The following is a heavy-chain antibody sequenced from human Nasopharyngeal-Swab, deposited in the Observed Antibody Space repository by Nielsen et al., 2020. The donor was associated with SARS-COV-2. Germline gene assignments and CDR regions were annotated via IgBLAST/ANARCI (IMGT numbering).Heavy chain of an antibody. CDR2: ISSNGGST. V-gene: IGHV3-64D*06. Sequence: GESMKISCSASGFTLSSDAMHWVRQAPGKGLEYVSAISSNGGSTYYADSVKGRFTTSRDNSKNTLYLQMSSLRAEDTAVYYCVKGGYGVYFDYWGQGTLVTVSS. CDR1: GFTLSSDA. D-gene: IGHD5-12*01. CDR3: VKGGYGVYFDY. J-gene: IGHJ4*02.